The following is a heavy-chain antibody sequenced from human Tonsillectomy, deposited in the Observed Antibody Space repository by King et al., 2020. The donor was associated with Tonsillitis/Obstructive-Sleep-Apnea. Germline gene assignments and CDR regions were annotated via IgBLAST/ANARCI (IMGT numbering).Heavy chain of an antibody. D-gene: IGHD2-2*01. CDR2: IFYSGST. V-gene: IGHV4-59*08. CDR3: ASLVPSLGAFDI. J-gene: IGHJ3*02. Sequence: QLQESGPGLVKPSETLSLTCTVSGGSISGYYWSWIRQPPGKGLEWIGYIFYSGSTNYNPSLKSRVTISVDTSKNQFSLKLGCVTAADTAVYYCASLVPSLGAFDIWRQGTMVTVSS. CDR1: GGSISGYY.